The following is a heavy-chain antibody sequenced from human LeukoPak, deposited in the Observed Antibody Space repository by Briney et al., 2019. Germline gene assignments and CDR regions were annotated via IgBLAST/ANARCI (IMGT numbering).Heavy chain of an antibody. V-gene: IGHV3-23*01. CDR3: AKARTYYYYRSGYYY. CDR1: ALTVRSYA. Sequence: GGSLRLSCAASALTVRSYAMGWVRPAPGKGLEWVSGISGSGGSTYYADSVKGRFTISRDSSNTTLYLQINSLRAKHTAVYNCAKARTYYYYRSGYYYCGQGTLGTVSS. CDR2: ISGSGGST. J-gene: IGHJ4*02. D-gene: IGHD3-22*01.